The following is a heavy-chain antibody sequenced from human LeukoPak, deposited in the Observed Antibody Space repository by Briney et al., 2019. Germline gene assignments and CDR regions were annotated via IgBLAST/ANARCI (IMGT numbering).Heavy chain of an antibody. CDR1: GITLNIFT. Sequence: GRSLRLSCAASGITLNIFTMRWVRQPPGKGLEWDSSLSGGAATTYYADSVEGRFTISRDDSKNTVYLQMNSLRAEEPAIYYCAKGADIVVVTANWHWDYGMDVWGQGTTVTVSS. J-gene: IGHJ6*02. D-gene: IGHD2-21*02. CDR3: AKGADIVVVTANWHWDYGMDV. CDR2: LSGGAATT. V-gene: IGHV3-23*01.